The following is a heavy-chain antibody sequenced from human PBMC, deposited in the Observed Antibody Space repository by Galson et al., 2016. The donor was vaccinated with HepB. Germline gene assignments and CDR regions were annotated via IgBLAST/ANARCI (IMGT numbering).Heavy chain of an antibody. D-gene: IGHD1-1*01. V-gene: IGHV1-24*01. CDR2: FDPELGEK. J-gene: IGHJ4*02. CDR1: GYSLSELS. CDR3: ATGESTGIYFDW. Sequence: SVKVSCKVSGYSLSELSIHWVRQAPGKGLEWMGGFDPELGEKVYAQNFQGRVTLSEDTSTDTAYMEVRSLRPEDTAVYYCATGESTGIYFDWWGQGTLVTVSS.